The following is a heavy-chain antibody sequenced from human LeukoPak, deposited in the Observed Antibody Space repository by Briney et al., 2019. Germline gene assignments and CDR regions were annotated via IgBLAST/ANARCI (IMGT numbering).Heavy chain of an antibody. CDR1: GGSISSSSYY. D-gene: IGHD6-13*01. CDR2: INHSGST. Sequence: SETLSLTCTVSGGSISSSSYYWVWIRQPPGKGLEWIGEINHSGSTNYNPSLKSRVTISVDTSKNQFSLKLSSVTAADTAVYYCARLGAAAGTDYYYYYMDVWGKGTTVTISS. V-gene: IGHV4-39*07. CDR3: ARLGAAAGTDYYYYYMDV. J-gene: IGHJ6*03.